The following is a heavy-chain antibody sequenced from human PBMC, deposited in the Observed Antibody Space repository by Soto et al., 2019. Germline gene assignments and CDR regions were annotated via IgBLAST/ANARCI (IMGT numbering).Heavy chain of an antibody. D-gene: IGHD2-15*01. CDR3: AKDISDCSGGSCYSDYYYYGMDV. CDR2: ISYDGRKK. J-gene: IGHJ6*01. CDR1: GFTFSSFG. V-gene: IGHV3-30*18. Sequence: PVGSLRLSCTAPGFTFSSFGMHWVRQAPGKGLEWVAFISYDGRKKYYADSVKGRFTISRDNSKNTLYLQMNSLRAEDTAVYYCAKDISDCSGGSCYSDYYYYGMDVWGQGTTVTVSS.